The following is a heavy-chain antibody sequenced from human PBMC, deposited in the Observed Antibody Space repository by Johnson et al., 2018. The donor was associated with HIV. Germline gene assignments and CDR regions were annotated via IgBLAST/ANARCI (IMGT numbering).Heavy chain of an antibody. CDR3: GKVSYYVFALDI. Sequence: VQLVESGGGLIQPGGSVRLSCAASGFSVSSNYMSWVRQAPGKGLEWVSVIYSDGSTYYADSVKGRFTISRDNSKNTLYLQMNRLRAEDTAVYYCGKVSYYVFALDIWGQGTMVTVSS. CDR2: IYSDGST. J-gene: IGHJ3*02. D-gene: IGHD3-10*02. CDR1: GFSVSSNY. V-gene: IGHV3-66*03.